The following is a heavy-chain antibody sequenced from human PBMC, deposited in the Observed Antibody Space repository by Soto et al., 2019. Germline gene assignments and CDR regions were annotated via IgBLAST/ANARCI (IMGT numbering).Heavy chain of an antibody. D-gene: IGHD5-18*01. CDR3: VRGDGDYNDGNGYLARH. CDR1: GFTFNNYG. V-gene: IGHV3-30*03. Sequence: GGSLRLSCAASGFTFNNYGMHWVRQAPGKGLEWVVVISFDGRNTDYLDSVKGRFTISRDNAKNTLYLQMNSPRAEDTAVYYCVRGDGDYNDGNGYLARHWGQGTLVTVSS. CDR2: ISFDGRNT. J-gene: IGHJ4*02.